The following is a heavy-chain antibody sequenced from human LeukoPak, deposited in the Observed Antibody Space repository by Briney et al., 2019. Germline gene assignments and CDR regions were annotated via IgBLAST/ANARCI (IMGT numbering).Heavy chain of an antibody. CDR3: ARGPIAVATTFDY. V-gene: IGHV1-69*06. CDR2: IIPIFGTA. J-gene: IGHJ4*02. D-gene: IGHD6-19*01. CDR1: GYTFTIYG. Sequence: GASVKVSCKASGYTFTIYGISWVRQAPGQGLEWMGGIIPIFGTANYAQKFQGRVTITADKSTSTAYMELSSLRSEDTAVYYCARGPIAVATTFDYWGQGTLVTVSS.